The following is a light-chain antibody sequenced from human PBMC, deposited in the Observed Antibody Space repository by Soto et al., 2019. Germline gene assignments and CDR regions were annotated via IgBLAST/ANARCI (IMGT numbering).Light chain of an antibody. CDR3: SSYAGSNSWV. CDR1: SSDVGSYNY. CDR2: EVT. J-gene: IGLJ3*02. Sequence: QSALTQPPSASGSPGQSVTISCTGTSSDVGSYNYVSWYQQHPGKAPKVMIYEVTKRPSGVPDRFSGSKSDNTASLTVSGLQADDEADYYCSSYAGSNSWVFGGGTKLTVL. V-gene: IGLV2-8*01.